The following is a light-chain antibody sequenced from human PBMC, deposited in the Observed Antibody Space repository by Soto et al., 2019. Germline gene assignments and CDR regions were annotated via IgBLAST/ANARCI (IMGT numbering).Light chain of an antibody. CDR3: GTWDSSLSAVV. Sequence: QSVLTQPPSVSAAPGQKVTISCSGSSSNIGNNYVSWYQQLPGTAPKLLIYDSNNRPSGIPDRFSGSKSGTSATLGIAGLQTGDGADYYCGTWDSSLSAVVFGGGTKVTVL. CDR2: DSN. J-gene: IGLJ2*01. CDR1: SSNIGNNY. V-gene: IGLV1-51*01.